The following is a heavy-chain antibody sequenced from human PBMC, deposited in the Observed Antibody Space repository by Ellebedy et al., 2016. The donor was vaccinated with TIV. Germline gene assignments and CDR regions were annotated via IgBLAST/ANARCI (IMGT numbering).Heavy chain of an antibody. CDR3: PRGGSYGSGSYYWRY. V-gene: IGHV4-34*01. D-gene: IGHD3-10*01. J-gene: IGHJ4*02. CDR2: INHSGST. Sequence: SETLSLTXAVYGGSFSGYYWSWIRQPPGKGLEWIGKINHSGSTNYNPSLKSRVTISVDTSKNQFSLKLSSVTAADTAVYYCPRGGSYGSGSYYWRYWGQGTLVTVSS. CDR1: GGSFSGYY.